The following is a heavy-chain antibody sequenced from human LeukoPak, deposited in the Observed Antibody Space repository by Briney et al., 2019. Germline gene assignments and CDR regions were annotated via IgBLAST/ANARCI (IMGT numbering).Heavy chain of an antibody. CDR1: GFTFSSYS. J-gene: IGHJ6*03. CDR2: ISSSSSYI. D-gene: IGHD1-26*01. V-gene: IGHV3-21*01. CDR3: AREASGGYFRFYYYYYMDV. Sequence: GGSLRLSCAASGFTFSSYSMNWVRQAPGKGLEWVSSISSSSSYIYYADSVKGRFTISRDDAKNSLYLQMNSLRAEDTAVYYCAREASGGYFRFYYYYYMDVWGKGTTVTVSS.